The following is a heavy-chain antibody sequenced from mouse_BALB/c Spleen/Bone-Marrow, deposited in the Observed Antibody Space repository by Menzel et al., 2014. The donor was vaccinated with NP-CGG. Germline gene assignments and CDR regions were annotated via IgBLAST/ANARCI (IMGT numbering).Heavy chain of an antibody. CDR2: IDPSTGRT. CDR3: ARINGIDY. D-gene: IGHD2-1*01. V-gene: IGHV1S81*02. J-gene: IGHJ2*01. Sequence: VQLQQSGAELVKPGASVKLSCKASGYTFTSYWMHWVKQRPGQGLEWIGEIDPSTGRTDYNKKFKSRATLTVDKSSSTGCMPLSSLTSEDSAVYYCARINGIDYWGQGTTLTVSS. CDR1: GYTFTSYW.